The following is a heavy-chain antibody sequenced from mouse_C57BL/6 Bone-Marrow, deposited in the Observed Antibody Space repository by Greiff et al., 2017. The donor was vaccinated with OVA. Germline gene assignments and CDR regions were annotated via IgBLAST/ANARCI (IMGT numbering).Heavy chain of an antibody. CDR3: ARNCGYYGSHYYAMDD. D-gene: IGHD1-1*01. CDR1: GFSLTSYG. Sequence: VQLVESGPGLVQPSQSLSITCTVSGFSLTSYGVHWVRQSPGKGLEWLGVIWSGGSTDYNAAFISRLSISKDNSKSQVFFKMNSLQADDTAIYYCARNCGYYGSHYYAMDDWGQGTSVTVSS. J-gene: IGHJ4*01. V-gene: IGHV2-2*01. CDR2: IWSGGST.